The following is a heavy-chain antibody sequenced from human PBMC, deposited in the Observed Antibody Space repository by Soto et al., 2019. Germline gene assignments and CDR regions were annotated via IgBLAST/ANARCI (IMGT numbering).Heavy chain of an antibody. D-gene: IGHD2-2*01. Sequence: GASVKVSCKASGGTFSSYAISWVRQAPGQGLEWMGGIIPIFGTANYAQKFQGRVTITADKSTSTAYMELSSLRSEDTAVYYCARHQNSPSYYYYGMDVWGQGTTVTVSS. J-gene: IGHJ6*02. V-gene: IGHV1-69*06. CDR2: IIPIFGTA. CDR1: GGTFSSYA. CDR3: ARHQNSPSYYYYGMDV.